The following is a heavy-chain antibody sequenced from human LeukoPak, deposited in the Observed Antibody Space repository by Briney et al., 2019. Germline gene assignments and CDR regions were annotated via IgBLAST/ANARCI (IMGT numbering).Heavy chain of an antibody. D-gene: IGHD3-3*01. CDR3: VKDTAAIFDAFDI. V-gene: IGHV3-43*02. CDR2: ISGDGGTI. CDR1: GFTFDDYA. J-gene: IGHJ3*02. Sequence: SGGSLRLSCAASGFTFDDYAMHWVRQAPGKGLEWVSPISGDGGTIHYADSVKGRFTISRDNSKNSLYLQMNSLRTEDTALYYCVKDTAAIFDAFDIWGQGAMVTVSS.